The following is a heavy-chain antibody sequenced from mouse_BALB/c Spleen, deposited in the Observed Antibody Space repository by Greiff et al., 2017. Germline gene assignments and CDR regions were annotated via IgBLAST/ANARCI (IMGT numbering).Heavy chain of an antibody. CDR1: GYTFTSYW. V-gene: IGHV1-5*01. CDR3: TRLAYYRYFDY. CDR2: IYPGNSDT. D-gene: IGHD2-14*01. J-gene: IGHJ2*01. Sequence: EVQLQQSGTVLARPGASVKMSCKASGYTFTSYWMHWVKQRPGQGLEWIGAIYPGNSDTSYNQKFKGKAKLTAVTSTSTAYMELSSLTNEDSAVYYCTRLAYYRYFDYWGQGTTLTVSS.